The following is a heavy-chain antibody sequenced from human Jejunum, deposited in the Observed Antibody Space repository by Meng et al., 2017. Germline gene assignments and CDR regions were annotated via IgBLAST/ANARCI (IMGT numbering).Heavy chain of an antibody. D-gene: IGHD2-8*01. V-gene: IGHV4-4*02. CDR2: IFHTGST. CDR3: ARALGTYGTFFDY. Sequence: GQLQEPGPGLVKLVGTLSLTCAVSGDSITSSNWWSWVRQPPGKGLEWIGEIFHTGSTNYNPSLRSRLTISVDKSKNQFSLKLSSVTAADTAVYYCARALGTYGTFFDYWGQGTLVTVSS. J-gene: IGHJ4*02. CDR1: GDSITSSNW.